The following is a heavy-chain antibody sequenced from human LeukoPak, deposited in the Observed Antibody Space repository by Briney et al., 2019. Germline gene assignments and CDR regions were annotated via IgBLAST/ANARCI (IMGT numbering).Heavy chain of an antibody. CDR3: ARWEESDAFDI. D-gene: IGHD1-26*01. Sequence: SQTLSLTCTVSGGSISSGSYYWSWIRQPAGKGLEWIGRIYTSGSTNYNPSLKSRVTISVDTSKNQFSLKLSSVTAADTALYYCARWEESDAFDIWGQGTMVTVSS. CDR2: IYTSGST. V-gene: IGHV4-61*02. CDR1: GGSISSGSYY. J-gene: IGHJ3*02.